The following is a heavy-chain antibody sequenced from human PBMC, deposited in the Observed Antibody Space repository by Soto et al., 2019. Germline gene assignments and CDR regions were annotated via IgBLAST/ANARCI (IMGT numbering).Heavy chain of an antibody. CDR2: INWNGGSK. Sequence: TGGSLRLPCGGSGGTLGQCAISLVRQAPGKGLEWVSGINWNGGSKGYADSVKGRFTISRDNAKNSLYLQMNSLRAEDTAVYYCARDRGGRPLRYYYGMDVWGQGTTVTVSS. CDR1: GGTLGQCA. V-gene: IGHV3-20*04. CDR3: ARDRGGRPLRYYYGMDV. D-gene: IGHD2-15*01. J-gene: IGHJ6*02.